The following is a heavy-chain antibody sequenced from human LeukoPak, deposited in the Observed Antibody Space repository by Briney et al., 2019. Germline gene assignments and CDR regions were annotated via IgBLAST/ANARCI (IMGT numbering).Heavy chain of an antibody. CDR3: VKDRTINGRPSPFDS. Sequence: GGSLRLSCAAFGFSFTTYGMHWVRQAPLKGLEWLAAISYDGRNQNYADSVKGRFTIFRDNSQNTLYLQMNSLRAEDTALYYCVKDRTINGRPSPFDSWGQGTLVTVSS. J-gene: IGHJ4*02. D-gene: IGHD1-26*01. CDR1: GFSFTTYG. CDR2: ISYDGRNQ. V-gene: IGHV3-30*18.